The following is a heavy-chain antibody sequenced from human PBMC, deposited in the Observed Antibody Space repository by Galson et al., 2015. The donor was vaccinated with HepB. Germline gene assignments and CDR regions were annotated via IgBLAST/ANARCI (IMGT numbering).Heavy chain of an antibody. CDR3: AVSSWYYYYYGMDV. D-gene: IGHD6-13*01. CDR1: GFTFTSSA. Sequence: SVKVSCKASGFTFTSSAVQWVRQARGQRLEWIGWIVVGSGNTNYAQEFQERVTITRDMSTSTAYMELSSLRSEDTAVYYCAVSSWYYYYYGMDVWGQGTTVTVSS. J-gene: IGHJ6*02. CDR2: IVVGSGNT. V-gene: IGHV1-58*01.